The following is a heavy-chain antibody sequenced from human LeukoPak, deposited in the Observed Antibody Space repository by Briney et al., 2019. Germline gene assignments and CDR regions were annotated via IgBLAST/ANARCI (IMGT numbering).Heavy chain of an antibody. J-gene: IGHJ4*02. V-gene: IGHV3-23*01. CDR1: GFTFSSYA. CDR2: ISGSGGST. Sequence: GGSLRLSCAASGFTFSSYAMSWVRQAPGKGLEWVSAISGSGGSTYYADSVKGRFTISRDNAKNSLYLQMNSLRAEDTAVYYCAKDLGRIAAAGLLDYWGQGTLVTVSS. CDR3: AKDLGRIAAAGLLDY. D-gene: IGHD6-13*01.